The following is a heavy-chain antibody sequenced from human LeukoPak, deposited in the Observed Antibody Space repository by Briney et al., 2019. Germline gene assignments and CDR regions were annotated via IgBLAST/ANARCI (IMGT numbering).Heavy chain of an antibody. V-gene: IGHV1-2*02. D-gene: IGHD3-3*01. Sequence: ASVKVSCKASGYTFTGYYMHWVRQAPGQGLEWMGWINPNSGGTNYAQKFQGRVTMTRDTSISTAYMELSRLRSDDTAVYYCARVFRQLWSGYPIPMVFDYWGQGTLVTVSS. CDR2: INPNSGGT. J-gene: IGHJ4*02. CDR1: GYTFTGYY. CDR3: ARVFRQLWSGYPIPMVFDY.